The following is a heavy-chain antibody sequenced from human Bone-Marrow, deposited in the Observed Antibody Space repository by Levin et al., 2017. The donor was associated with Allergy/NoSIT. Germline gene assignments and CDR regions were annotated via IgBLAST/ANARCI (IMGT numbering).Heavy chain of an antibody. Sequence: GESLKISCAASGFTFSSYSMNWVRQAPGKGLEWVSSISSSSSYIYYADSVKGRFTISRDNAKNSLYLQMNSLRAEDTAVYYCARVTGLRFLEWLLYPAWFDPWGQGTLVTVSS. V-gene: IGHV3-21*01. J-gene: IGHJ5*02. CDR2: ISSSSSYI. CDR1: GFTFSSYS. D-gene: IGHD3-3*01. CDR3: ARVTGLRFLEWLLYPAWFDP.